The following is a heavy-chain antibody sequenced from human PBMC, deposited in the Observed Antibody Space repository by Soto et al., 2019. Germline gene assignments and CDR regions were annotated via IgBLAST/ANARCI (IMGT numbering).Heavy chain of an antibody. CDR1: GFSVTSGGMG. Sequence: QITLKETGPTLVKPTQTLTLTCTLSGFSVTSGGMGVGWIRQPPGAALEWLALIYWNDDERYNPSLKTRLTVTKDTSKNQVVLTMTNMDPVDTATSYCAPNNLWDDKGGFYRSWGPGTLVTVSS. CDR2: IYWNDDE. CDR3: APNNLWDDKGGFYRS. D-gene: IGHD3-3*01. J-gene: IGHJ4*02. V-gene: IGHV2-5*01.